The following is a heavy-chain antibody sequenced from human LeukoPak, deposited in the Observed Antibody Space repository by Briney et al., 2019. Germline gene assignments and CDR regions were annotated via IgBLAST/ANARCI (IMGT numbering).Heavy chain of an antibody. CDR1: GGSISSGSYY. D-gene: IGHD5-24*01. V-gene: IGHV4-61*02. Sequence: SETLSLTCTVSGGSISSGSYYWSWIRQPAGKGLEWIGRIYTSGSTNYTPSLKSRVTISVDTSKNQFSLKLSSVTAADTAVYYCARGRRRWPEVYYFDYWGQGTLVTVSS. CDR3: ARGRRRWPEVYYFDY. CDR2: IYTSGST. J-gene: IGHJ4*02.